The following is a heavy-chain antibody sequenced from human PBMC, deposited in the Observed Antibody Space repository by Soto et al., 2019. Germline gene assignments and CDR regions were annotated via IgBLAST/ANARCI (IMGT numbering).Heavy chain of an antibody. CDR2: IYYSGST. CDR3: ARPAGIAAAGGGWFDP. Sequence: SETLSLTCTVSGGSISSSSYYWGWIRQPPGKGLEWIGSIYYSGSTYYNPSLKGRVTISVDTSKNQFSLKLSSVTAADTAVYYCARPAGIAAAGGGWFDPWGQGTLVTVSS. D-gene: IGHD6-13*01. V-gene: IGHV4-39*01. CDR1: GGSISSSSYY. J-gene: IGHJ5*02.